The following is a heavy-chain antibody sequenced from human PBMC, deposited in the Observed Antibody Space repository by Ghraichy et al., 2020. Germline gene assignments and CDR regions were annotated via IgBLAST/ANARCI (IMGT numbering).Heavy chain of an antibody. CDR2: ISHTGRT. D-gene: IGHD3-10*01. CDR1: GGSFSGYY. V-gene: IGHV4-34*01. J-gene: IGHJ4*02. CDR3: ARGPRGPAMARGVGVDS. Sequence: SQTLSLTCAGYGGSFSGYYLSWIRRPPCKWLEWIGEISHTGRTNYNPSLKSRIIMSVDTSKNQFSLKLNSVTAADTALYYCARGPRGPAMARGVGVDSWGQGTRVTVSS.